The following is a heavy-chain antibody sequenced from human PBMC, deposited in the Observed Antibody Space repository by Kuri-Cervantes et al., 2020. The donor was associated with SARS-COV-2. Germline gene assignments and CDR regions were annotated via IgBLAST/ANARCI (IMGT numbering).Heavy chain of an antibody. Sequence: GSLRLSCAVYGGSFSGYYWSWIRQPPGKGLEWMGEINHSGSTNYNPSLKSRITIPVDTSKNQFSLKLSSVTAADTAVYYCARQIMSSITIFGVVITRNWFDPWGQGTLVPSPQ. CDR2: INHSGST. J-gene: IGHJ5*02. CDR3: ARQIMSSITIFGVVITRNWFDP. D-gene: IGHD3-3*01. CDR1: GGSFSGYY. V-gene: IGHV4-34*01.